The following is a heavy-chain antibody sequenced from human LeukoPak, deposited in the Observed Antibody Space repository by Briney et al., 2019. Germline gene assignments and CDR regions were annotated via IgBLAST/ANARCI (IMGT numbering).Heavy chain of an antibody. J-gene: IGHJ4*02. CDR2: INHSGST. CDR3: ARGDIVVVVAAPHFDY. D-gene: IGHD2-15*01. CDR1: GGSFSGYY. Sequence: PSETLSLTCAVYGGSFSGYYWSWIRQPPGKGLEWIGEINHSGSTNYNPSLKGRVTISVDTSKNQFSLKLSSVTAADTAVYYGARGDIVVVVAAPHFDYRGQGTLVTVSS. V-gene: IGHV4-34*01.